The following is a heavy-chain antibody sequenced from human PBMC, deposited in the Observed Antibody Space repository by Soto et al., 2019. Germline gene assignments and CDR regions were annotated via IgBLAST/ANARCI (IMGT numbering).Heavy chain of an antibody. D-gene: IGHD6-13*01. Sequence: QVQLVQSGAEVKEPGSSVRVSCKASGGTFSSYAISWVRQAPGQGLEWMGGIIPIFGTENYAQKFQGRVTSTADESTSTAYMELSSLRSEDTAVYYCARDRIAGSKYYYGMDVWGQGTTVTVSS. CDR3: ARDRIAGSKYYYGMDV. J-gene: IGHJ6*02. CDR1: GGTFSSYA. V-gene: IGHV1-69*01. CDR2: IIPIFGTE.